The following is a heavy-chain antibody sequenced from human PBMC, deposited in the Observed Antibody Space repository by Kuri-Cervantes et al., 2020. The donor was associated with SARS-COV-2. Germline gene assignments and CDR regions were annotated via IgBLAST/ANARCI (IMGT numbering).Heavy chain of an antibody. Sequence: GESLKISCAASGFTFSSYSMNWVRQAPGKGLEWVSYISSSSSTIYYADSVKGRFTISRGNAKNSLYLQMNSLRDEDTAVYYCASEAPCRIVGAICYGMDVWGQGTTVTVSS. V-gene: IGHV3-48*02. CDR3: ASEAPCRIVGAICYGMDV. J-gene: IGHJ6*02. CDR2: ISSSSSTI. CDR1: GFTFSSYS. D-gene: IGHD1-26*01.